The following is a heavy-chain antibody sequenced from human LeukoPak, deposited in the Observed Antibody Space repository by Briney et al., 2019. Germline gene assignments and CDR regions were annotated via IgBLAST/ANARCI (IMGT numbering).Heavy chain of an antibody. Sequence: SGGSLRLSCAASRFTFSSYAMSWVRQAPGRGLVWVSTIGGTGDKTYYADSVKGRFTISRDNSMDTLYLQMNSLKAEDTAVYYCAKDPVVYHGGSGWHYFDYWGQGTLVTVSS. CDR1: RFTFSSYA. V-gene: IGHV3-23*01. D-gene: IGHD6-19*01. CDR3: AKDPVVYHGGSGWHYFDY. J-gene: IGHJ4*02. CDR2: IGGTGDKT.